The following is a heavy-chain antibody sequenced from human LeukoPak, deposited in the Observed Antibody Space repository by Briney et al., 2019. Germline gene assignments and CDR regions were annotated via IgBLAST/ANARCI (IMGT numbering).Heavy chain of an antibody. CDR3: AALRGYGSGSYGLDP. CDR1: GYTFTYRY. CDR2: ITPFNGNT. J-gene: IGHJ5*02. Sequence: GSSVEVSCKASGYTFTYRYLHWVRQAPGQALEWMGWITPFNGNTNYAQKFQDRVTITRDRSMSTAYMELSSLRSEDTAMYYCAALRGYGSGSYGLDPWGQGTLVTVSS. D-gene: IGHD3-10*01. V-gene: IGHV1-45*02.